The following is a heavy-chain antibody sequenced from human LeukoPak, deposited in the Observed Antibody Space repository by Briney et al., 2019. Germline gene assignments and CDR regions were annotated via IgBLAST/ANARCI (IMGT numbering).Heavy chain of an antibody. CDR1: GYTFTKYA. CDR3: ANCYDSSGFFAY. D-gene: IGHD3-22*01. Sequence: ASVKISCKGSGYTFTKYAISWVRQAPGQGLEYMGWIDTNTGNPTYAQGFTGRFVFSLDTSVSTAYLQISSLKAEDSAIYFCANCYDSSGFFAYWGQGTLVTVSS. J-gene: IGHJ4*02. V-gene: IGHV7-4-1*02. CDR2: IDTNTGNP.